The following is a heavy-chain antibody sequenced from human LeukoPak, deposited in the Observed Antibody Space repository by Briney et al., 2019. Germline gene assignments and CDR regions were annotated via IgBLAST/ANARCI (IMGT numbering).Heavy chain of an antibody. CDR3: ARDWGYSSSL. D-gene: IGHD6-13*01. Sequence: PSETLSLTCTVSGGSISSYYWSWIRQPPGKGLEWIGYIYYSGSTNYNPSLKSRVAISVDTSKNYFSLKLNSVTAADTAMYYCARDWGYSSSLWGQGALITVSS. J-gene: IGHJ4*02. CDR1: GGSISSYY. V-gene: IGHV4-59*12. CDR2: IYYSGST.